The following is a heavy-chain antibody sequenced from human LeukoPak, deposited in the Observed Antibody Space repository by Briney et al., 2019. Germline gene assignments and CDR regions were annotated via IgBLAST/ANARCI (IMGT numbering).Heavy chain of an antibody. D-gene: IGHD2-2*01. CDR1: GGTFSSYA. CDR3: ARDRSYAFMTEGDAFDI. V-gene: IGHV1-69*13. Sequence: SVKVSCKASGGTFSSYAISWVRQAPGQGLEWMGGIIPIFGTANYAQKFQGRVTIAADESTSTAYMELSSLRSEDTAVYYCARDRSYAFMTEGDAFDIWGQGTMVTVSS. J-gene: IGHJ3*02. CDR2: IIPIFGTA.